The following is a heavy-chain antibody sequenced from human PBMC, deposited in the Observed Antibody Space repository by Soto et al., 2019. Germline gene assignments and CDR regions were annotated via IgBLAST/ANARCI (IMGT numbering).Heavy chain of an antibody. V-gene: IGHV3-11*06. CDR1: GFTLSDYF. CDR2: SSSSGGYI. CDR3: ARIQLAAYPFDI. Sequence: QVQLGESGGGMVRPGGSLRLSCAASGFTLSDYFMAWVRQSPRQGLEWMSSSSSSGGYITYADSVRGRFTISRDNAKSSLYLQLNSLRAEDSAVYYCARIQLAAYPFDIWAPGALVTVSS. D-gene: IGHD3-16*01. J-gene: IGHJ3*02.